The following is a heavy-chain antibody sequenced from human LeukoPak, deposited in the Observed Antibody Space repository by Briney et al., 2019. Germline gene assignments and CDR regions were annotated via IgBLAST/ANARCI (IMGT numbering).Heavy chain of an antibody. Sequence: SQTLSLTCTVSGGSISSGSYYWSWIRQPAGKGLEWIGRIYTSGSTNYNPSLKSRVTISVDTSKNQFSLKLSSVTAADTAVYYCASSYYCGGDCYSSLDYWGQGTLVTVSS. CDR1: GGSISSGSYY. V-gene: IGHV4-61*02. CDR3: ASSYYCGGDCYSSLDY. J-gene: IGHJ4*02. CDR2: IYTSGST. D-gene: IGHD2-21*01.